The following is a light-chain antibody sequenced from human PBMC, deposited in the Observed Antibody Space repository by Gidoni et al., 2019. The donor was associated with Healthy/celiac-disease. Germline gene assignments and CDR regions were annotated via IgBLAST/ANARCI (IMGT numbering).Light chain of an antibody. CDR2: AAS. CDR3: QQSYSTPWT. CDR1: QSISSY. V-gene: IGKV1-39*01. J-gene: IGKJ1*01. Sequence: DLQMTQPPSSLSASVGDRVTITCRASQSISSYLNWYQQKPGKAPKLLIYAASSLQSGVPSRFSGSGSGTDFTLTISSLQPEDFATYYCQQSYSTPWTFGQXTKVEIK.